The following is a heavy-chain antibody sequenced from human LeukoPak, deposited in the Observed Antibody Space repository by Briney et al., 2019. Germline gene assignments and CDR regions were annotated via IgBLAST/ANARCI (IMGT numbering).Heavy chain of an antibody. J-gene: IGHJ4*02. CDR2: TRNKANSYTT. V-gene: IGHV3-72*01. D-gene: IGHD5-18*01. CDR3: TTEDTAMVDFDY. CDR1: GFTFSDHY. Sequence: GRSLRLSCAASGFTFSDHYMDWVRQAPGKGLEWVGRTRNKANSYTTEYAASVKGRFTISTDDSKNTLYLQMNSLKTEDTAVYYCTTEDTAMVDFDYWGQGTLVIVSS.